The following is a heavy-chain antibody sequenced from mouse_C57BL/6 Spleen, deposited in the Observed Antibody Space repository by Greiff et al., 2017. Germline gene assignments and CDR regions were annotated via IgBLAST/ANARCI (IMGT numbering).Heavy chain of an antibody. CDR2: ILPGSGST. Sequence: QVQLQQSGAELMKPGASVKLSCKATGYTFTGYWIEWVKQRPGHGLEWIGEILPGSGSTNYNEKFKGKATFTADTSSNTAYMQLSILTTEDSAIYSGARGITTVVAPHFDYWGQGTTLTVSS. CDR3: ARGITTVVAPHFDY. V-gene: IGHV1-9*01. CDR1: GYTFTGYW. J-gene: IGHJ2*01. D-gene: IGHD1-1*01.